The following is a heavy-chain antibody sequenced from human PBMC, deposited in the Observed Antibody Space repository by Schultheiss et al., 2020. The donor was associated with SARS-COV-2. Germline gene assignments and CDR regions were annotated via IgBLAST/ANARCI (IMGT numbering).Heavy chain of an antibody. V-gene: IGHV4-31*11. D-gene: IGHD3-10*01. Sequence: SQTLSLTCAVSGYSISSGYYWGWIRQPPGKGLEWIGYIYYSGSTYYNPSLKSRVTISVDTSKNQFSLKLSSVTAADTAVYYCARDLYGSGSYRWFDPWGQGTLVTVSS. J-gene: IGHJ5*02. CDR2: IYYSGST. CDR1: GYSISSGYY. CDR3: ARDLYGSGSYRWFDP.